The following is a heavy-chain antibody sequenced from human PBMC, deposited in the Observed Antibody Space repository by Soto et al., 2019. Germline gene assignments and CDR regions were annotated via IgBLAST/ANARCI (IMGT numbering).Heavy chain of an antibody. CDR3: ARDQRGIAARPLLIMGGGMDV. CDR1: GFTFSSYW. CDR2: IKQDGSEK. J-gene: IGHJ6*02. D-gene: IGHD6-6*01. V-gene: IGHV3-7*05. Sequence: EVQLVESGGGLVQPGGSLRLSCAASGFTFSSYWMSWVRQAPGKGLEWVANIKQDGSEKYYVDSVKGRFTISRDNAKNPLYLQMNSLRAEDTAVYYCARDQRGIAARPLLIMGGGMDVWGQGTTVTVSS.